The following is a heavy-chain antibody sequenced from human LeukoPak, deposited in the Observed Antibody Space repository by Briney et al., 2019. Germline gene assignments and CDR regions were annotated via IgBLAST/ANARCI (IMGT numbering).Heavy chain of an antibody. Sequence: PSETLSLTCAVSGDSISSNNWWSWVRQPPGKGLEWIGEIYHSGSTNYNPSLKSRVTISVDKSKNQFSLKMSSVTAADTAVYYCAKVVRFGAPNAPWGYWGQGTLVTVSS. CDR3: AKVVRFGAPNAPWGY. V-gene: IGHV4-4*02. CDR2: IYHSGST. D-gene: IGHD3-10*01. J-gene: IGHJ4*02. CDR1: GDSISSNNW.